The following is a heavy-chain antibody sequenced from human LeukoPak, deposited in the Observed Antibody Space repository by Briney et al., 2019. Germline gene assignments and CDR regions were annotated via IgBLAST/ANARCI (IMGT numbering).Heavy chain of an antibody. CDR1: GFTFSSYG. CDR2: ISYDGSNK. V-gene: IGHV3-30*03. CDR3: ASPMDDSPLGY. D-gene: IGHD3-22*01. Sequence: GGSLRLSCAASGFTFSSYGMHWVRQAPGKGLEWVAVISYDGSNKYYADSVKGRFTIPRDNSKNTLYLQMNSLRAEDTAVYYCASPMDDSPLGYWGQGTLVTVSS. J-gene: IGHJ4*02.